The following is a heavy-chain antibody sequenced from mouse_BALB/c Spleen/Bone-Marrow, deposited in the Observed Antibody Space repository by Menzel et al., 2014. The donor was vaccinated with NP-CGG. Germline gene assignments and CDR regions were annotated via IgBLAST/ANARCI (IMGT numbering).Heavy chain of an antibody. V-gene: IGHV14-3*02. D-gene: IGHD2-14*01. CDR3: ASYRYAWYFDV. CDR1: GFNIKDTY. Sequence: EVKVEESGAELVKPGASVKLSCTASGFNIKDTYMHWVKQRPEQGLEWIGRIDPANGNTKYDPKFQGKATITADTSSNTAYLQLSSLTFEDTAVYYCASYRYAWYFDVWGAGTTVTVSS. CDR2: IDPANGNT. J-gene: IGHJ1*01.